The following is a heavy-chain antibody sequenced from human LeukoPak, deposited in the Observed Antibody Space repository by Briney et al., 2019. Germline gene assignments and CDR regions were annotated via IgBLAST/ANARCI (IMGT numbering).Heavy chain of an antibody. CDR3: ARDWDCSSTSCFGWFDP. D-gene: IGHD2-2*01. CDR2: MNTNSGNT. Sequence: GASVRVSCKASGYSFTTYDINWVRQATGQGLEWMGWMNTNSGNTGYAPKFQGRVTMTRDTSIDTAYMELSSLKSEDTAVYYCARDWDCSSTSCFGWFDPRGQGTLVTVSS. J-gene: IGHJ5*02. CDR1: GYSFTTYD. V-gene: IGHV1-8*01.